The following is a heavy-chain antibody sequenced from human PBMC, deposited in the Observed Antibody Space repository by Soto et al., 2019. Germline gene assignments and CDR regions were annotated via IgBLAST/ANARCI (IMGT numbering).Heavy chain of an antibody. CDR1: GYTFRNFG. V-gene: IGHV1-18*01. J-gene: IGHJ4*02. CDR2: ISAYNANA. Sequence: QIQLLQSGAEVKKPGASVKVTCKASGYTFRNFGISWVRQAPGQGVEWMGWISAYNANANYAQKFQGRLTMTADTSTRTAYMELRSLRSDDTAVYYRARENSYFDYWGQGTLVTVSS. CDR3: ARENSYFDY.